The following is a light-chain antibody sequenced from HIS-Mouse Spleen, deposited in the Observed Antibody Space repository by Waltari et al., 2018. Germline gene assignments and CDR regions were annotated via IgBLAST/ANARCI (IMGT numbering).Light chain of an antibody. Sequence: GQSITISCTGTSSDVGGYNYVSWYQQHPGKAPKLMIYDVSNRPSGVCNRFSGSKSGNTASLTISGLQAGDEADYYCSSYTSSSFNVVFGGGTKLTVL. J-gene: IGLJ2*01. CDR1: SSDVGGYNY. V-gene: IGLV2-14*03. CDR2: DVS. CDR3: SSYTSSSFNVV.